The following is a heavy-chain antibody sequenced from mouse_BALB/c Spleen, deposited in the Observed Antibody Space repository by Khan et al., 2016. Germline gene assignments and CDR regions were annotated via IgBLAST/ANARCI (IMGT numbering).Heavy chain of an antibody. CDR3: ARDDQDFDAWFAS. CDR2: IWAGGST. Sequence: QVQLKQSGPGLVAPSQSLSITCTVSGFSLTNSGVHWVRQPPRKGLDWLGVIWAGGSTDYNSALMSRLSITRDTTQNQVFVKMNGLQTGDTAMYYCARDDQDFDAWFASWGQGTLVTVSA. J-gene: IGHJ3*01. V-gene: IGHV2-9*02. CDR1: GFSLTNSG.